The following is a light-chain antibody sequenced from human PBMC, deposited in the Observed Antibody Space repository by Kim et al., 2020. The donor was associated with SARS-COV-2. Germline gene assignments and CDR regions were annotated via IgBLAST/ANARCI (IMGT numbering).Light chain of an antibody. V-gene: IGLV3-1*01. Sequence: VSPGQTASITCSGHKLGDKYACLYQQKPGQSPVLVIYQDSKRPSGIPERFSGSNSGNTATLTNSGTQAMDEADYYCQAWDSSTAVVFGGGTQLTVL. CDR3: QAWDSSTAVV. J-gene: IGLJ2*01. CDR2: QDS. CDR1: KLGDKY.